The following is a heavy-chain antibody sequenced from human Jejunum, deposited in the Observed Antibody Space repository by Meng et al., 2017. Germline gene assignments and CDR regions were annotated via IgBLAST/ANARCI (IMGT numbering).Heavy chain of an antibody. CDR3: ASAGSSGWNWYFGL. J-gene: IGHJ2*01. CDR2: IYYSGNT. CDR1: GGSLSGHY. D-gene: IGHD6-19*01. V-gene: IGHV4-59*11. Sequence: QLQESGPGVVEPAETPSLTCTVAGGSLSGHYWSWIRQPPGKGLEWIGHIYYSGNTNYNPSLKSRVTLSLHTSENQFSLQLNSVTAADTAVYYCASAGSSGWNWYFGLWGRGTLVTVSS.